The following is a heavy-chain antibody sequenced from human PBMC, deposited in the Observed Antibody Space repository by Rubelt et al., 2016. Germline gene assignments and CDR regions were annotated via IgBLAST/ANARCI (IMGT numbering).Heavy chain of an antibody. J-gene: IGHJ6*02. Sequence: GPGLVKPSETLSLTCTVSGGSISSYYWSWIRQPPGKGLEWIGYIYYSGSTYYNPSLKSRVTISVDTSKNQFSLKLSSVTAADTAVYYCARDYGDRFYYGMDVWGQGTTVTVSS. CDR3: ARDYGDRFYYGMDV. V-gene: IGHV4-59*12. CDR1: GGSISSYY. D-gene: IGHD4-17*01. CDR2: IYYSGST.